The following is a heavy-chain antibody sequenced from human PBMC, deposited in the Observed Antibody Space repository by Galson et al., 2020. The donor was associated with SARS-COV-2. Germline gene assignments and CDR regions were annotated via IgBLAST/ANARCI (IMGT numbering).Heavy chain of an antibody. Sequence: SGPTLVKPTQTLTLTCTFSGFSLSTSQMRVSWIRQPPGKALEWLARIDWDDDKFYSPSLKTRLTISKDTSKNQVVLTMTNMDPVDTATYYCARISEYCSGGRCYFDYWGQGTLVTVSS. CDR2: IDWDDDK. D-gene: IGHD2-15*01. V-gene: IGHV2-70*04. CDR3: ARISEYCSGGRCYFDY. CDR1: GFSLSTSQMR. J-gene: IGHJ4*02.